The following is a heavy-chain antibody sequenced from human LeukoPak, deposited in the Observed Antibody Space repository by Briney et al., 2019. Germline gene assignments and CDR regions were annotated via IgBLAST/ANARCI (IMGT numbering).Heavy chain of an antibody. J-gene: IGHJ4*02. D-gene: IGHD3-10*01. CDR2: IIPILGIA. CDR3: ARDSGGVSHFDS. CDR1: GGTFSSYA. Sequence: SVKVSCEASGGTFSSYAISWVRQAPGQGLEWMGRIIPILGIANYAQKFQGRVTITADKSTSTAYMELSSLRSEDTAVYYCARDSGGVSHFDSWGEGTLVTVSS. V-gene: IGHV1-69*04.